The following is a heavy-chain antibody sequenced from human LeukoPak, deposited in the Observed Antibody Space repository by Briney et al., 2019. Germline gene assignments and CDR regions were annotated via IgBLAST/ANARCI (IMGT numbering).Heavy chain of an antibody. V-gene: IGHV3-48*04. CDR2: ISSSSSII. J-gene: IGHJ3*02. D-gene: IGHD3-16*01. CDR3: ATVKGGAFDI. CDR1: GFTFSSYS. Sequence: GGSLRLSCAASGFTFSSYSMNWVRQAPGKGLEWISYISSSSSIIYYADFVKGRFTISRDNAKNSLHLQMDSLRVEDTAVYYCATVKGGAFDIWGQGTMVTVSS.